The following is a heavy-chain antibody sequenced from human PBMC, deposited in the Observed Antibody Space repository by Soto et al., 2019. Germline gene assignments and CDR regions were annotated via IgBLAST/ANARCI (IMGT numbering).Heavy chain of an antibody. V-gene: IGHV4-30-4*01. CDR2: IYYSGST. D-gene: IGHD4-17*01. CDR3: ARDRGDYGDPRMDF. J-gene: IGHJ4*02. Sequence: SETLSLTCTVSGGSISSCDYYWSWIRQPPGKGLEWIGYIYYSGSTYYNPSLKSRVTISVDTSKNQFSLKLSSVTAADTAVYYCARDRGDYGDPRMDFWGQGTLVTVSS. CDR1: GGSISSCDYY.